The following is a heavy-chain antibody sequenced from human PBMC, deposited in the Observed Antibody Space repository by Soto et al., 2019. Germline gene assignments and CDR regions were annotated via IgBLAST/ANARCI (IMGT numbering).Heavy chain of an antibody. Sequence: PGGSLRLSCAASGFTFSSYAMNWVRQAPGKGLEWVSAISNSGGNTYYADSVKGRFTISRDNSKNTLYLQMNGLRTEYTAIDYCAKSGSHSYFDYWGQGTLVTVSS. CDR3: AKSGSHSYFDY. V-gene: IGHV3-23*01. CDR1: GFTFSSYA. CDR2: ISNSGGNT. D-gene: IGHD1-26*01. J-gene: IGHJ4*02.